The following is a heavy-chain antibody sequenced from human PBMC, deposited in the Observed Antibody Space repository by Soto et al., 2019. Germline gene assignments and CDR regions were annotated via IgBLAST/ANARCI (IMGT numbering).Heavy chain of an antibody. V-gene: IGHV3-23*01. Sequence: EVQLLESGGGLXXPGVSXXLSCAASGFXXXXXVMNXXXQAPGKGLEWVSVIRGSGSGTYYAYSVKGRFTISRDKSENTLYLQMNTLRAEETAVYYCAKHHLGSCYLCSFDIWGQGTMVTVSS. J-gene: IGHJ3*02. CDR1: GFXXXXXV. D-gene: IGHD2-2*01. CDR2: IRGSGSGT. CDR3: AKHHLGSCYLCSFDI.